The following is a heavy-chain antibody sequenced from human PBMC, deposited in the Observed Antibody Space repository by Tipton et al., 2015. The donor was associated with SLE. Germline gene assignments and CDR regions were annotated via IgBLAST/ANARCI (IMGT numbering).Heavy chain of an antibody. CDR3: ARESVGATWFDP. Sequence: SLRLSCAASGFTFSSYWMSWVRQAPGKGLEWVANIKQDGSEKYYVDSVKGRFTISRDNSKNTLYLQMNSLRAEDTAVYYCARESVGATWFDPWGQGTLVTVSS. D-gene: IGHD1-26*01. CDR2: IKQDGSEK. J-gene: IGHJ5*02. V-gene: IGHV3-7*01. CDR1: GFTFSSYW.